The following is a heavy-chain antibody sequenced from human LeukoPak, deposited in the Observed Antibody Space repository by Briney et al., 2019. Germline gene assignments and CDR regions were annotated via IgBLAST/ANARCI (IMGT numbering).Heavy chain of an antibody. V-gene: IGHV3-7*01. J-gene: IGHJ4*02. Sequence: GGSLRLSCAASGFTFSSYWMSWVRQAPGKGLEWVANIKQDGSEKYYVDSVKGRFTISRDNAKNSLYLRMNSLRAEDTAVYYCARDRVPAAIGFDYWGQGTLVTVSS. CDR1: GFTFSSYW. CDR2: IKQDGSEK. CDR3: ARDRVPAAIGFDY. D-gene: IGHD2-2*02.